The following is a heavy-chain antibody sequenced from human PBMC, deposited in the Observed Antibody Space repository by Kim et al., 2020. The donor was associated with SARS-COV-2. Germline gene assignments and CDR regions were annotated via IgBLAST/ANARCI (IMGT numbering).Heavy chain of an antibody. Sequence: GGSLRLSCAASGFTFSSYAMSWVRQAPGKGLEWVSAISGSGGSTYYADSVKGRFTISRDNSKNTLYLQMNSLRAEDTAVYYCAKDRGLLYYYDSSGYPNWFDPWGPGTLVTVSS. V-gene: IGHV3-23*01. CDR2: ISGSGGST. CDR3: AKDRGLLYYYDSSGYPNWFDP. CDR1: GFTFSSYA. J-gene: IGHJ5*02. D-gene: IGHD3-22*01.